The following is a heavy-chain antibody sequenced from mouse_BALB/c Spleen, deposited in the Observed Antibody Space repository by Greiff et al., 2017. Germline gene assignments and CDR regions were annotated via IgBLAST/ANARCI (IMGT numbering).Heavy chain of an antibody. Sequence: QVQLQQSGAELAKPGASVKMSCKASGYTFTSYWMHWVKQRPGQGLEWIGYINPSTGYTEYNQKFKDKATLTADKSSSTAYMQLSSLTSEDSAVYYCASLQAYYGNMFAYWGQGTLVTVSA. CDR1: GYTFTSYW. D-gene: IGHD2-10*01. CDR3: ASLQAYYGNMFAY. J-gene: IGHJ3*01. CDR2: INPSTGYT. V-gene: IGHV1-7*01.